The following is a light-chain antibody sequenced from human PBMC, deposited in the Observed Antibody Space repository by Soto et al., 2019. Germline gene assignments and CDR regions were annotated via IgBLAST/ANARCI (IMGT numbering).Light chain of an antibody. CDR3: CSYAGSRTWV. CDR1: SSDVGSYNL. CDR2: EGS. J-gene: IGLJ3*02. Sequence: QSALTQPASVSGSPGQSITISCTGISSDVGSYNLVSWYQQHPGKAPKLMIHEGSKRPSGVSNRFSGSKSGNTASLTISGLQAEDEADYYCCSYAGSRTWVFGGGTKLTVL. V-gene: IGLV2-23*01.